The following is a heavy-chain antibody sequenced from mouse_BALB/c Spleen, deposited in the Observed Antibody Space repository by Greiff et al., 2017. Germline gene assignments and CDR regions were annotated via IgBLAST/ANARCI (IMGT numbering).Heavy chain of an antibody. J-gene: IGHJ1*01. CDR1: GYSITSDYA. Sequence: EVQLVESGPGLVKPSQSLSLTCTVTGYSITSDYAWNWIRQFPGNKLEWMGYISYSGSTSYNPSLKSRISITRDTSKNQFFLQLNSVTTEDTATYYCARFRYGNYWYFDVWGAGTTVTVSS. CDR2: ISYSGST. V-gene: IGHV3-2*02. D-gene: IGHD2-1*01. CDR3: ARFRYGNYWYFDV.